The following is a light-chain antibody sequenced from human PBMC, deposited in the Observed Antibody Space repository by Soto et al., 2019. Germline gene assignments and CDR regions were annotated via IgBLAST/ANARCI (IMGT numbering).Light chain of an antibody. Sequence: QSALTQPASVSGSPGQTITISCTGTSSDVGRYNTVSWYQHHPGKAPKLIIYEVTHRPAGISDRFSASKSGNTASLTLSGLQAEDEADYYCNSLRVNHLYVFGSGTKLTVL. CDR1: SSDVGRYNT. CDR3: NSLRVNHLYV. V-gene: IGLV2-14*01. J-gene: IGLJ1*01. CDR2: EVT.